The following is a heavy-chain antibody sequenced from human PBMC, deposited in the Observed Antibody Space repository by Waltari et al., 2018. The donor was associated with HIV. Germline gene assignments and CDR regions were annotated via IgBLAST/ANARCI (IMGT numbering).Heavy chain of an antibody. J-gene: IGHJ4*02. CDR2: ISYDGSNK. CDR1: GFTFSSYG. Sequence: QVQLVESGGGVVQPGRSLRLSCAASGFTFSSYGTPWVRTVPGQGLEWVAVISYDGSNKYYADSVKGRFTISRDNSKNTLYLQMNSLRAEDTAVYYCAKGTGHYSSSRIDDYWGQGTLVTVSS. CDR3: AKGTGHYSSSRIDDY. D-gene: IGHD6-6*01. V-gene: IGHV3-30*18.